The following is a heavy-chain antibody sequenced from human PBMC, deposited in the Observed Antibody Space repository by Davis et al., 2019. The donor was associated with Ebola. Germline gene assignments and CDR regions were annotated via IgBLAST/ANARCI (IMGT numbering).Heavy chain of an antibody. CDR2: IYPGDSDT. J-gene: IGHJ4*02. V-gene: IGHV5-51*01. CDR1: GNSFTNYW. CDR3: VRSIKSAGFLPVFDF. D-gene: IGHD6-13*01. Sequence: GESLKISCKGSGNSFTNYWIAWVRQKPGKGLEWMGSIYPGDSDTTYSPSFQGQVTISADKSINTAYLQWSGLKASDTAMYYCVRSIKSAGFLPVFDFWGRGDLVTVSA.